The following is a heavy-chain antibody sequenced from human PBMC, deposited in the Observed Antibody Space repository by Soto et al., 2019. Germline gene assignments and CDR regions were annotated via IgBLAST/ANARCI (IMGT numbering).Heavy chain of an antibody. CDR2: MSYDGNSK. CDR3: VRGRTVRDHDDFDC. V-gene: IGHV3-30-3*01. J-gene: IGHJ4*02. CDR1: GFTFSSYS. D-gene: IGHD1-1*01. Sequence: QVQLVESGGGVVQPGRSLRLSCAASGFTFSSYSMHWVRQAPGKGLEWVAAMSYDGNSKYFADSVKGRFTISRDNSKNTLSLQMNSLGAEDSAVYYSVRGRTVRDHDDFDCWGQGTLVTVSS.